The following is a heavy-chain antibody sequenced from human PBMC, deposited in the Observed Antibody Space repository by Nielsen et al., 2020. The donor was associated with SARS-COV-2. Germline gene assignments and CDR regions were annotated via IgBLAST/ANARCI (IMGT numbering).Heavy chain of an antibody. CDR2: INHSGST. Sequence: SETPSLTCAVYGGSFSGYYWSWIRQPPGKGLEWIGEINHSGSTNYNPSLKSRVTISVDTSKNQFSLKLSSVTAADTAVYYCARDTKIQLWLGPFDYWGQGTLVTVSS. D-gene: IGHD5-18*01. CDR1: GGSFSGYY. J-gene: IGHJ4*02. V-gene: IGHV4-34*01. CDR3: ARDTKIQLWLGPFDY.